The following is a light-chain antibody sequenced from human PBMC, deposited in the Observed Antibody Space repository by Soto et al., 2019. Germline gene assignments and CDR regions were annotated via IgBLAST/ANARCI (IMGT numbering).Light chain of an antibody. V-gene: IGKV3-20*01. CDR3: QQYGSSPNT. Sequence: EIVLTQSPGTLSLSPGERATLSCRASQSVSSSYLAWYQQKPGQAPRLLIYGASSRATGIPDRFSGSGSGTDFTLTISRLEPEDFAEYYCQQYGSSPNTFGGGTKVEIK. CDR1: QSVSSSY. J-gene: IGKJ4*01. CDR2: GAS.